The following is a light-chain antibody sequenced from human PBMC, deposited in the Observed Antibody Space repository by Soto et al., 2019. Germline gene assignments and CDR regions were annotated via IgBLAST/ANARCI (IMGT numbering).Light chain of an antibody. J-gene: IGKJ1*01. CDR2: AAS. Sequence: DFEMTQSPSSLSASIGDRVTITCRASQITDNHLNWYQQKPGKAPKLLIYAASTLQSAVPSRFSGSGSGTDFTLTISSLQPEDFATYYCQQYNSYSWGFGQGTKVEIK. CDR1: QITDNH. CDR3: QQYNSYSWG. V-gene: IGKV1-39*01.